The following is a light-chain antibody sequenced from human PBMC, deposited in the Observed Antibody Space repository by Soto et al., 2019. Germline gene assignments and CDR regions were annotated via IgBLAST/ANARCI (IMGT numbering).Light chain of an antibody. CDR3: SSYTSSSTRV. J-gene: IGLJ1*01. Sequence: QSALTQPASVSGSPGQSITISCTGTSSDVGAYNYVSWYQQHPGKAPKLMIYEVINRPSGVSNRFSGSKSGNTASLTISGLQAEDEADYYCSSYTSSSTRVFGSATKLTVL. CDR2: EVI. CDR1: SSDVGAYNY. V-gene: IGLV2-14*01.